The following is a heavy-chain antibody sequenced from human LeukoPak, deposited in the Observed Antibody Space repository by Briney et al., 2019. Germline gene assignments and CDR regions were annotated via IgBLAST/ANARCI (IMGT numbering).Heavy chain of an antibody. D-gene: IGHD3-22*01. CDR1: GYTFTSYG. V-gene: IGHV1-18*01. J-gene: IGHJ4*02. CDR3: ARPRADYYDSSGSFDY. CDR2: ISAYNGNT. Sequence: ASVKVSCKASGYTFTSYGISWVRQAPGQGLEWMGWISAYNGNTNYAQKLQGRVTMTTDTSTSTAYMELRSLRSDDTAVYYCARPRADYYDSSGSFDYWGQGTLVTVSS.